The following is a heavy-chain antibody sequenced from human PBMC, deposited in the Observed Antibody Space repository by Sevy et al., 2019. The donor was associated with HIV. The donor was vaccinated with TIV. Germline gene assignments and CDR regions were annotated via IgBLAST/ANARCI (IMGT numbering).Heavy chain of an antibody. CDR3: AKDTYASGSAWGFDY. CDR2: SSGVGTKT. D-gene: IGHD3-10*01. CDR1: GFTFSDYA. V-gene: IGHV3-23*01. J-gene: IGHJ4*02. Sequence: GGSLRLSCAASGFTFSDYAMNWVRQAPGEGLEWDSWSSGVGTKTFSMDSLKGRFTISRENSRNTQYLQINSLRAEDTAVYYCAKDTYASGSAWGFDYWGQGALVTVSS.